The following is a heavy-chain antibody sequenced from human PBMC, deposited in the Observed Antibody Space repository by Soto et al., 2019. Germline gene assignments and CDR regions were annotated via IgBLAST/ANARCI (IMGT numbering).Heavy chain of an antibody. Sequence: EVQLLESGGGLVQPGGSLRLSCAASGFTFSIYAMSWVRQSPGKGLEWVSTINGGGDSTYYADSVKGRFTISRDNSKSTLYLQMNSRRAEDTAIYYCARLHYYGSGRGYFDYWGQGTLVTVSS. V-gene: IGHV3-23*01. CDR3: ARLHYYGSGRGYFDY. CDR2: INGGGDST. CDR1: GFTFSIYA. J-gene: IGHJ4*02. D-gene: IGHD3-10*01.